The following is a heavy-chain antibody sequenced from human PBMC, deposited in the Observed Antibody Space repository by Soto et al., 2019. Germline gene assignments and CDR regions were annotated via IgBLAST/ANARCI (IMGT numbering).Heavy chain of an antibody. D-gene: IGHD3-10*01. V-gene: IGHV4-59*13. CDR2: IYYSGST. J-gene: IGHJ4*02. CDR1: GGSISSYY. Sequence: PSETLSLTCTVSGGSISSYYWSWIRQPPGKGLEWIGYIYYSGSTNYNPSLKSRVTISVDTSKNQFSLKLSSVTAADMAVYYCARSRGGFGDKRRSGFDYWSQGTLVTVSS. CDR3: ARSRGGFGDKRRSGFDY.